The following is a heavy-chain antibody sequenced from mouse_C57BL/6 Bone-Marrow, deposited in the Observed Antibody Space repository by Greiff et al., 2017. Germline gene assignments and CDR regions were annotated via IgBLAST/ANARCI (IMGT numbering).Heavy chain of an antibody. D-gene: IGHD1-1*01. Sequence: ALAPPGASVPASCQASGYTFTSSSPPRVKQRPGRLPEWIGRIDPNSGAPTSPPPSKSKATPTVDKPSSTAYMQRSSLTSEDSAVYYCARERDGSSYGCLGVWGTGTAVT. J-gene: IGHJ1*03. CDR3: ARERDGSSYGCLGV. CDR2: IDPNSGAP. CDR1: GYTFTSSS. V-gene: IGHV1-72*01.